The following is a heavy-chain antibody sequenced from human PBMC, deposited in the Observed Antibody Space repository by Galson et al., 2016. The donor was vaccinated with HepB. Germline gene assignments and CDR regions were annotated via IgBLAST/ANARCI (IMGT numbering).Heavy chain of an antibody. CDR3: ARDPLNCSSTSCYDYYYYGMDV. Sequence: SVKVSCKASGYTFTSYAMHWVRQAPGQRLEWMGWINPGNGNTKYSQKFQGRVTITRDTSASTAYTELSSLRSEDTAVYYCARDPLNCSSTSCYDYYYYGMDVWGQGTTVTVSS. D-gene: IGHD2-2*01. CDR2: INPGNGNT. CDR1: GYTFTSYA. J-gene: IGHJ6*02. V-gene: IGHV1-3*01.